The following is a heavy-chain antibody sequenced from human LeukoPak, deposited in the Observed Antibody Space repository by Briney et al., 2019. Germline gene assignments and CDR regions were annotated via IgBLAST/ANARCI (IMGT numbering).Heavy chain of an antibody. Sequence: SETLSLTCTVSGGSISNNYWSWIRQPPGKGLEWIGYNYYSGSTNYNPSLKSRVTISVDTSKNQFSLKLSSVTAADTAVYYCARGEYYDILTGYYSYFDYWGQGTLVTVSS. CDR2: NYYSGST. J-gene: IGHJ4*02. V-gene: IGHV4-59*01. CDR1: GGSISNNY. D-gene: IGHD3-9*01. CDR3: ARGEYYDILTGYYSYFDY.